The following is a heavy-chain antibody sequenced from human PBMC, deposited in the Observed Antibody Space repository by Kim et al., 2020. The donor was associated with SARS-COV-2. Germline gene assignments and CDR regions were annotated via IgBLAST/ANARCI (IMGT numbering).Heavy chain of an antibody. D-gene: IGHD3-10*02. CDR2: ISSSSSYI. CDR3: ARDLTPALFGESSLGY. CDR1: GFTFSSYS. V-gene: IGHV3-21*01. Sequence: GGSLRLSCAASGFTFSSYSMNWVRQAPGKGLEWVSSISSSSSYIYYADSVKGRFTISRDNAKNSLYLQMNSLRAEDTAVYYCARDLTPALFGESSLGYWGQGTLVTVSS. J-gene: IGHJ4*02.